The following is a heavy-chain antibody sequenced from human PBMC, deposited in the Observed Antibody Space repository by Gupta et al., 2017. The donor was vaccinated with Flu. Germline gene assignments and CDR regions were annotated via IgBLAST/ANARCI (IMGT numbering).Heavy chain of an antibody. CDR2: IIPIFGTA. V-gene: IGHV1-69*01. CDR3: ASRSSYSGSYFPLPLYN. D-gene: IGHD1-26*01. J-gene: IGHJ4*02. Sequence: AISWVRQAPGQGLEWMGGIIPIFGTANYAQKFQGRVTITADESTSTAYMELSSLRSEDTAVYYCASRSSYSGSYFPLPLYNWGQGTLVTVYS. CDR1: A.